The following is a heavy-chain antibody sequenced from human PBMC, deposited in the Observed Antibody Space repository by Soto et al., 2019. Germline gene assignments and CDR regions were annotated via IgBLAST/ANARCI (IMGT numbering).Heavy chain of an antibody. CDR1: GVTFRSSW. V-gene: IGHV3-7*01. CDR3: ATSEAAPRNY. CDR2: IKQEGSDK. D-gene: IGHD6-6*01. Sequence: GGALSLSCAASGVTFRSSWMSRVRQAPGEGLEWVANIKQEGSDKYYGEYVKGRFTISRDNDKNSLYLQMNSLRAEYTAVYYCATSEAAPRNYWGQGTLVTRSS. J-gene: IGHJ4*02.